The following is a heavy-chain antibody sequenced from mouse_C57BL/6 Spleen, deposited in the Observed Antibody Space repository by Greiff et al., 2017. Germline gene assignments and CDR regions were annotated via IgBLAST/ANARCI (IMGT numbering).Heavy chain of an antibody. V-gene: IGHV14-3*01. CDR1: GFNIKNTY. CDR2: IDPANGNT. D-gene: IGHD1-1*01. J-gene: IGHJ3*01. Sequence: VQLQQSVAELVRPGASVKLSCTASGFNIKNTYMHWVKQRPEQGLEWIGRIDPANGNTKYAPKFQGKDTITADTSSNTAYLQLSSLTSEDTAIXYCARAVYYGSSYEGFAYWGQGTLVTVSA. CDR3: ARAVYYGSSYEGFAY.